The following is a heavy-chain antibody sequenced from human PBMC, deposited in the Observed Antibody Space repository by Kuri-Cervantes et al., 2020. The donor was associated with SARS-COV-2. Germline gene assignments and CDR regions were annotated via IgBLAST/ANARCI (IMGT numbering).Heavy chain of an antibody. CDR3: VRGYDVLTGNYNGYHYYYGMDV. CDR1: GFAFNHHW. V-gene: IGHV3-74*03. Sequence: ETLSLTCAASGFAFNHHWMHWVRQVPGKGLVWVSRVDSDGSSVTYADSVKGRFTSSRDNAKNTLYLQMNSLRVEDTAVYYCVRGYDVLTGNYNGYHYYYGMDVWGQGTTVTVSS. J-gene: IGHJ6*02. D-gene: IGHD3-9*01. CDR2: VDSDGSSV.